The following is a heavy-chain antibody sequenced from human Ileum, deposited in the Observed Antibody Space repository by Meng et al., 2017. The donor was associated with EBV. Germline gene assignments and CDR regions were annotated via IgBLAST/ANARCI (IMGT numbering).Heavy chain of an antibody. CDR2: IYHSGST. CDR3: ASGRDYAWHS. J-gene: IGHJ4*02. D-gene: IGHD4-17*01. V-gene: IGHV4-4*02. Sequence: QVERHAAGPGRVKPSGTLSLTCAVSGDSISSNNWWSWVRQPPGKGLEWIGEIYHSGSTNYNPSFKSRVTMSVDKSKNQISLNLSSVTAADTAVYYCASGRDYAWHSWGRGTLVTVSS. CDR1: GDSISSNNW.